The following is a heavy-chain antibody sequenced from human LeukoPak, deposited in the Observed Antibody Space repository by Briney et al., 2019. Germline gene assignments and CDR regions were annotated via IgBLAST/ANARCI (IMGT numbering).Heavy chain of an antibody. CDR1: GFTFSSYA. CDR2: VSGSGGST. D-gene: IGHD2-21*01. CDR3: AKLTYCGGDCYDY. Sequence: GGSLRLSCAASGFTFSSYAMTWVRQAPGKGLEWVSGVSGSGGSTYYADSVKGRFTISRDNSKNTLYLQMNSLRAEDTAVYYCAKLTYCGGDCYDYWGLGTLVTVSS. J-gene: IGHJ4*02. V-gene: IGHV3-23*01.